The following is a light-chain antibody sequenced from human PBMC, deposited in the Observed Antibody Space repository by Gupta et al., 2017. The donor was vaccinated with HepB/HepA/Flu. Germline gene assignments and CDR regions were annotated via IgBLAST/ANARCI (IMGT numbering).Light chain of an antibody. CDR1: SSNIGAGYD. Sequence: QSVLMQPPSVSRATGQSVTNSCTGSSSNIGAGYDVHWSQQLPGPAPKLLIYGNSNRPEGVPDRISGSKSGTSTSLAIAGLQAEDEADYYGQTYDSRLVFGGGTKLTVL. J-gene: IGLJ2*01. CDR2: GNS. V-gene: IGLV1-40*01. CDR3: QTYDSRLV.